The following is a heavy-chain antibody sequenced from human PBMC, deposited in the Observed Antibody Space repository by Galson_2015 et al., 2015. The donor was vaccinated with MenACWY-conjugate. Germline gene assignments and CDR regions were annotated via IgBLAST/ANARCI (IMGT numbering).Heavy chain of an antibody. CDR1: GVSFGRYD. J-gene: IGHJ2*01. Sequence: ALRLGCAASGVSFGRYDVHWVRHATGKGLEWVSAIGTAGDTYYPGSVKGRFTISRENAKNSLYLQMNSLRAGDTAVYYCARGSSSLYWYFDLWGRGTPVTVSS. CDR3: ARGSSSLYWYFDL. CDR2: IGTAGDT. D-gene: IGHD6-6*01. V-gene: IGHV3-13*04.